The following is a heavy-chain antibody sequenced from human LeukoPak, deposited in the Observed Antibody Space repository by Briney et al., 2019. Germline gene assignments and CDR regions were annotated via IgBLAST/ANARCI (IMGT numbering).Heavy chain of an antibody. CDR3: ARLRAVAGKDWSYYYGMDV. Sequence: SETLSLTCTVSGGSISSSSYYWGWIRQPPGKGLEWIGSIYYSGSTYYNPSLKSRVTISVDTSKNQFSLKLSSVTAADTAVYYCARLRAVAGKDWSYYYGMDVWGQGTTVAVSS. D-gene: IGHD6-19*01. CDR2: IYYSGST. J-gene: IGHJ6*02. V-gene: IGHV4-39*01. CDR1: GGSISSSSYY.